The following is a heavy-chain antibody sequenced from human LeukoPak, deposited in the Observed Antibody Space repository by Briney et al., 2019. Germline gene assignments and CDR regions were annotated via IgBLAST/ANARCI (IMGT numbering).Heavy chain of an antibody. J-gene: IGHJ4*02. Sequence: HAGGSLRLSCAASGSTFSSYGMHWVRQAPGKGLEWVAVISYDGSNKYYADSVKGRFTISRDNSKNTLYLQMNSLRAEDTAVYYCAKGSSRDFPGDDYWGQGTLVTVSS. CDR1: GSTFSSYG. V-gene: IGHV3-30*18. D-gene: IGHD6-13*01. CDR2: ISYDGSNK. CDR3: AKGSSRDFPGDDY.